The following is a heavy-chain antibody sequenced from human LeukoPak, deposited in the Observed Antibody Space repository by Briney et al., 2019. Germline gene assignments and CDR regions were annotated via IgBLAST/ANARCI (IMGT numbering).Heavy chain of an antibody. D-gene: IGHD6-19*01. J-gene: IGHJ4*02. V-gene: IGHV3-15*01. CDR2: IKSKTDGGTT. CDR3: TTDRAVAGTFLFFDY. CDR1: GFTFSNAW. Sequence: GGSLRLSCAASGFTFSNAWMSWVRQAPGKGLEWVGRIKSKTDGGTTDYAAPVKGRFTISRDDSKNTLYLQMNSLKTEDTAVYYCTTDRAVAGTFLFFDYWGQGTLVIVSS.